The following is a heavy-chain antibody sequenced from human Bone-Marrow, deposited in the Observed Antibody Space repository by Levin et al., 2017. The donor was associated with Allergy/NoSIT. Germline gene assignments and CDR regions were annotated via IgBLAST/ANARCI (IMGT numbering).Heavy chain of an antibody. CDR2: MNPNSGNT. Sequence: ASVKVSCKASGYTFTSYDINWVRQATGQGLEWMGWMNPNSGNTGYAQKFQGRVTMTRNTSISTAYMELSSLRSEDTAVYYCARAHRIYCSSTSCYFLMYYYGMDVWGQGTTVTVSS. CDR1: GYTFTSYD. D-gene: IGHD2-2*01. CDR3: ARAHRIYCSSTSCYFLMYYYGMDV. V-gene: IGHV1-8*01. J-gene: IGHJ6*02.